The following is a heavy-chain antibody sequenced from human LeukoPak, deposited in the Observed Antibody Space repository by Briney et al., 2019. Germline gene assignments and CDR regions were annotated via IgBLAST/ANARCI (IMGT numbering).Heavy chain of an antibody. D-gene: IGHD3-22*01. CDR1: GGSISSGDYY. Sequence: SETLSLTCTVSGGSISSGDYYWSWIRQPPGQGLEWIGYIYYSGSTYYNPSLKSRVTISVDTSKNQFSLKLSSVTAADTAVYYCAGQTDSSGYSYWGQGTLVTVSS. V-gene: IGHV4-30-4*01. CDR2: IYYSGST. CDR3: AGQTDSSGYSY. J-gene: IGHJ4*02.